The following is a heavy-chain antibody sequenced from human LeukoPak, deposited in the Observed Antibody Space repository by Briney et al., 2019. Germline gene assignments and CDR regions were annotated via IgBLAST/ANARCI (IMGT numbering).Heavy chain of an antibody. D-gene: IGHD3-16*01. CDR3: AHSCDDYVWGRYYPFDY. V-gene: IGHV2-5*01. J-gene: IGHJ4*02. CDR1: GFSLSTSGVG. Sequence: ESGPTLVNPTQTLTLTCSFSGFSLSTSGVGVGWIRQPPGKALEWLAFIYWNDDKRYSPSLKSRLTITKDTSKNQVVLTMTNLDPVDTATYYCAHSCDDYVWGRYYPFDYWGQGTLVTVSS. CDR2: IYWNDDK.